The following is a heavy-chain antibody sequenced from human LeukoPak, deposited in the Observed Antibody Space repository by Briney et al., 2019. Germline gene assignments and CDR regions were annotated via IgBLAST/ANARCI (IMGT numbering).Heavy chain of an antibody. J-gene: IGHJ3*02. CDR3: ARDARKAYCSGGSCYPGPLSSGGVEAFDI. CDR2: IYSGGSA. V-gene: IGHV3-66*01. Sequence: GGSLRLSCAASGFTVSSNYMSWVRQAPGKGLEWVSVIYSGGSAYYADSVKGRFTISRDNSKNTLYLQMNSLRAEDTAVYYCARDARKAYCSGGSCYPGPLSSGGVEAFDIWGQGTMVTVSS. D-gene: IGHD2-15*01. CDR1: GFTVSSNY.